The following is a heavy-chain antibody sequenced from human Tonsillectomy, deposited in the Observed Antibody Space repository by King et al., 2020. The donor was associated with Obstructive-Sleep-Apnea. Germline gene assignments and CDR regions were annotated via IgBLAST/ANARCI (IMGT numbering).Heavy chain of an antibody. CDR2: ISSSSSTI. CDR1: GFTFSSYS. V-gene: IGHV3-48*04. CDR3: ARDGHSSGWYSYFDY. J-gene: IGHJ4*02. Sequence: VQLVESGGGLVQPGGSLRLSCAASGFTFSSYSMNWVRQAPGKGLEWVSYISSSSSTIYYAESVKGRFTISRDNAKNSLYLQMNSLRAEDTAVYYCARDGHSSGWYSYFDYLGQGTLVTVSS. D-gene: IGHD6-19*01.